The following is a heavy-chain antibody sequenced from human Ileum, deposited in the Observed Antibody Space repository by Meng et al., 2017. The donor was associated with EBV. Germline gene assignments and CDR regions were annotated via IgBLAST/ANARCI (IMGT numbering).Heavy chain of an antibody. J-gene: IGHJ4*02. CDR3: AHSDPLEMATCFDY. Sequence: QIHLKEPCPTLVKPTQTLTLTWTFSGFALSTSGLGVGWIRQPPGKALEWLALIYWDDDKRYSPSLKSRLTITKDTYKNQVVLTMTNMDPVDTATYYCAHSDPLEMATCFDYWGQGTLVTVSS. D-gene: IGHD5-24*01. V-gene: IGHV2-5*02. CDR2: IYWDDDK. CDR1: GFALSTSGLG.